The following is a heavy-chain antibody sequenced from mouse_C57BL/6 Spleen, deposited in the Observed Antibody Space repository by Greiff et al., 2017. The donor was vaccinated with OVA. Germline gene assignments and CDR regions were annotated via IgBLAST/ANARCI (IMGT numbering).Heavy chain of an antibody. CDR1: GYTFTSYW. CDR2: IDPSDSYT. Sequence: QVQLQQPGAELVRPGPSVKLSCKASGYTFTSYWMHWVKQRPGQGLEWIGVIDPSDSYTNYNQKFKGKATLTVDTSSSTAYMQLSSLTSEDSAVYYCAGDVYYWGQGTTLTVSS. D-gene: IGHD3-3*01. CDR3: AGDVYY. J-gene: IGHJ2*01. V-gene: IGHV1-59*01.